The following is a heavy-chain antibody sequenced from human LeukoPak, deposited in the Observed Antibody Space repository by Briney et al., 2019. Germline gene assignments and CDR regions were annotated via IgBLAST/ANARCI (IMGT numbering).Heavy chain of an antibody. CDR3: AKDPYGIVGATTDFDY. J-gene: IGHJ4*02. Sequence: GGSLRLSCAASGFTFSSYAMSWVRQAPGKGLEWVSAISGSGGSTYYADSVKGRFTISRDNSKNTLYLQMNSLRAEDTAVYYCAKDPYGIVGATTDFDYWGQGALVTVSS. V-gene: IGHV3-23*01. D-gene: IGHD1-26*01. CDR2: ISGSGGST. CDR1: GFTFSSYA.